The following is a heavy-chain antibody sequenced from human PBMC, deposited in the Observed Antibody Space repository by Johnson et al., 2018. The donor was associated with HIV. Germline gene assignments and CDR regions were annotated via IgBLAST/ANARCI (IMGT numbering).Heavy chain of an antibody. D-gene: IGHD6-13*01. CDR2: ISSSGSTI. J-gene: IGHJ3*02. V-gene: IGHV3-11*04. Sequence: QVQLVESGGGLVKPGGSLRLSCAASGFTFSDYYMSWIRQAPGKGLEWVSYISSSGSTIYYADSVKGRFTISRDNAKNSLYLQVNSLRAEDPAVYYCAKARAAAGTSDAFDIWGQGTMVTVSS. CDR3: AKARAAAGTSDAFDI. CDR1: GFTFSDYY.